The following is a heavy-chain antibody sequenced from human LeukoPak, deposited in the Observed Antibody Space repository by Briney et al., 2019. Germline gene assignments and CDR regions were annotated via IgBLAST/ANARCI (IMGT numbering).Heavy chain of an antibody. CDR3: ARETDGPSYTFDY. CDR2: ISYGGSNK. J-gene: IGHJ4*02. V-gene: IGHV3-30-3*01. D-gene: IGHD5-24*01. CDR1: GFTFSIFL. Sequence: GGSVRLSCAASGFTFSIFLMLWVRPAPGKGLEWGADISYGGSNKYYADSVKGRFTISRENSKNTLYLQMNSLRAEDKAVYYCARETDGPSYTFDYWGQGTLVTVSS.